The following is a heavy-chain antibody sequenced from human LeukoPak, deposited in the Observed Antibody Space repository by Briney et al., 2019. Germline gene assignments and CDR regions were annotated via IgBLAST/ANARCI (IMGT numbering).Heavy chain of an antibody. D-gene: IGHD6-19*01. CDR2: ISSSGSTI. CDR3: ATKMYSSDWFDP. CDR1: GFTVSTSF. J-gene: IGHJ5*02. Sequence: GGSLRLSCAASGFTVSTSFMSWVRQAPGKGLEWVSYISSSGSTIYYADSVKGRFTISRDNAKNSLYLQMNSLRAEDTAVYYCATKMYSSDWFDPWGQGTLVTVSS. V-gene: IGHV3-11*04.